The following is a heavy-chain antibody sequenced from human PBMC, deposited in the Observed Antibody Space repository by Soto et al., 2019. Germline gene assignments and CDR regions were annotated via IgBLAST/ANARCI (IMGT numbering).Heavy chain of an antibody. V-gene: IGHV5-10-1*01. Sequence: GQSLKVSSKGSGYSFASFWIRWLRQMTGKGLEWMGRIYPGDSYTNYSPSFQGHVTISADKSISTAYLQWSSLKASDTAMYYCARILRPLYFHYGMDVWGQGTTVTV. CDR3: ARILRPLYFHYGMDV. J-gene: IGHJ6*02. D-gene: IGHD1-26*01. CDR2: IYPGDSYT. CDR1: GYSFASFW.